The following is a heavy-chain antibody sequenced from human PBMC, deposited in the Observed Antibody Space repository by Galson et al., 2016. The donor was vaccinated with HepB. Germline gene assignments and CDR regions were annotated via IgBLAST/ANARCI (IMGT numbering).Heavy chain of an antibody. CDR3: AARAYCGGDCYSLYAFDI. D-gene: IGHD2-21*02. V-gene: IGHV1-58*01. CDR1: GFTFAGPA. J-gene: IGHJ3*02. CDR2: IVVGSGNT. Sequence: SVKVSCKASGFTFAGPAVLWVRQSRGQRLEWTGYIVVGSGNTNYAQNFQERVTITRDMSTSTAYMELSSLRSEDTAVYYCAARAYCGGDCYSLYAFDIWGQGTMVTVSS.